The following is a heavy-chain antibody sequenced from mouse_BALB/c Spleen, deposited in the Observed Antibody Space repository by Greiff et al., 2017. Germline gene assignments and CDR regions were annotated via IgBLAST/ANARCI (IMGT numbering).Heavy chain of an antibody. CDR1: GFTFTDYY. J-gene: IGHJ3*01. D-gene: IGHD2-10*01. CDR2: IRNKANGYTT. Sequence: EVQLVESGGGLVQPGGSLRLSCATSGFTFTDYYMSWVRQPPGKALEWLGFIRNKANGYTTEYSASVKGRFTISRDNSQSILYLQMNTLRAEDSATYYCARDSLPYYGNLFAYWGQGTLVTVPA. CDR3: ARDSLPYYGNLFAY. V-gene: IGHV7-3*02.